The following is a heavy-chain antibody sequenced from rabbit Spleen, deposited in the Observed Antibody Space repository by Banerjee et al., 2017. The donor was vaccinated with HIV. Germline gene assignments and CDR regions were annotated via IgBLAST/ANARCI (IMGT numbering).Heavy chain of an antibody. V-gene: IGHV1S47*01. D-gene: IGHD4-2*01. CDR1: GFDLSNYG. CDR3: VRDQAGYAGFGPFYFNL. Sequence: QEQLVESGGGLVQPGGSLKLSCKASGFDLSNYGVSWVRQPPGKGLEWIGYIDPLFGSTYYANWVNGRFSISRENTQNTVYLQLNSLTAADTATYFCVRDQAGYAGFGPFYFNLWGPGTLVTVS. J-gene: IGHJ4*01. CDR2: IDPLFGST.